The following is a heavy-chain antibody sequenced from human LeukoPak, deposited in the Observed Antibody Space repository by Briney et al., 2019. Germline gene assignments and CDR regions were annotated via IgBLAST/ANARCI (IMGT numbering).Heavy chain of an antibody. CDR2: ISGTGGSA. D-gene: IGHD3-10*01. V-gene: IGHV3-23*01. Sequence: GGSLRLSCAASGFSFSTHGLTWVRQAPGKGLEWVSTISGTGGSAYYADSVKSRFTISRDNSKNTVSLEMSSLGLDDTAVYYCAKVHLRGVTDYWGQGTLVTVSS. J-gene: IGHJ4*02. CDR3: AKVHLRGVTDY. CDR1: GFSFSTHG.